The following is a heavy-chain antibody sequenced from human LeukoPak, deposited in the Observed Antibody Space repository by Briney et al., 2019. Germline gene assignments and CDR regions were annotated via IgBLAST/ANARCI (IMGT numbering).Heavy chain of an antibody. CDR3: ARDPYSGSYGDYYYYYMDV. J-gene: IGHJ6*03. CDR1: GFTFSTYN. V-gene: IGHV3-21*01. D-gene: IGHD1-26*01. Sequence: PGESLRLSCAASGFTFSTYNMNWVRKAPGKGLEWVSSITSSSSYIYYADSVKGRFTISRDNAKSSLYLQMNSLRDEDTAVYYCARDPYSGSYGDYYYYYMDVWGKGTTVTISS. CDR2: ITSSSSYI.